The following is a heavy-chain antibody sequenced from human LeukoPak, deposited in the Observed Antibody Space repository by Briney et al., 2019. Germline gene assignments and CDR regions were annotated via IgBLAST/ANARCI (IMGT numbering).Heavy chain of an antibody. Sequence: PGGSLRLSCAASGFTFSTYGMHWDRQAPGKVLEWVALISYDGSNKYYADSVKGRFTISRDNSKNTLYLQMNSLRAEDTAVYYCARGEYYYFDYWGQGTLVIVSS. CDR2: ISYDGSNK. V-gene: IGHV3-30*03. CDR3: ARGEYYYFDY. D-gene: IGHD2/OR15-2a*01. CDR1: GFTFSTYG. J-gene: IGHJ4*02.